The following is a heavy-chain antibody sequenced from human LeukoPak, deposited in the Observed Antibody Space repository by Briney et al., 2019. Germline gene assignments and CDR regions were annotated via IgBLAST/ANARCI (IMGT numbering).Heavy chain of an antibody. CDR1: GFTFSDYY. D-gene: IGHD3-10*01. J-gene: IGHJ6*04. CDR2: ISSSSSYT. Sequence: GGSLRLSCAASGFTFSDYYMSWIRQAPGKGLEWVSYISSSSSYTNYADSVKGRFTISRDNAKNSLYLQMNSLRAEDTAVYYCARDGETPRGSGGYSYYYYGMDVWGKGTTVTVSS. CDR3: ARDGETPRGSGGYSYYYYGMDV. V-gene: IGHV3-11*06.